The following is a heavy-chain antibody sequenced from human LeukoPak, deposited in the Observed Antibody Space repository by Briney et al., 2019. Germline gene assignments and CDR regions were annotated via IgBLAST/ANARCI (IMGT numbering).Heavy chain of an antibody. CDR1: GFTFSSYG. CDR2: ISYDGSNK. J-gene: IGHJ4*02. Sequence: GGSLRLSCAASGFTFSSYGMHWVRQAPGKGLEWVAVISYDGSNKYYADSVKGRFTISRDNSKNTLYLQMNSLRAEDTAVHYCANSPSAMVPYYFDYWGQGTLVTVSS. V-gene: IGHV3-30*18. D-gene: IGHD5-18*01. CDR3: ANSPSAMVPYYFDY.